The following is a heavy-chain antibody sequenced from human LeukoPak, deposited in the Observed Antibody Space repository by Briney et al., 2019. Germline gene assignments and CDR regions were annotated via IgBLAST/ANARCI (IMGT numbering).Heavy chain of an antibody. Sequence: ASVKVSCKASGGTFSSYAISWVRQTPGQGLEWMGGIIPIFGTANYAQEFQGRVTITADESTSTAYMELSSLRSEDTAVYYCARAKTGTGRYYGMDVWGQGTTVTVSS. D-gene: IGHD1-1*01. CDR1: GGTFSSYA. J-gene: IGHJ6*02. V-gene: IGHV1-69*13. CDR2: IIPIFGTA. CDR3: ARAKTGTGRYYGMDV.